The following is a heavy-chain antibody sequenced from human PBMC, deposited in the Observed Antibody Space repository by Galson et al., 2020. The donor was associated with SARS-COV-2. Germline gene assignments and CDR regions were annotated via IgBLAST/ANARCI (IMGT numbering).Heavy chain of an antibody. D-gene: IGHD1-26*01. V-gene: IGHV4-39*01. CDR2: IYYSGNT. Sequence: ETSETLSLTCTVSGGSISITSCYWGWIRQPPGKGLEWIGSIYYSGNTYYNPSLKTRVTISVDTSENQFSLKLSSVTAADTAIYYCARPAIVGAMHGWIDPWGPGTLVTVSS. J-gene: IGHJ5*02. CDR3: ARPAIVGAMHGWIDP. CDR1: GGSISITSCY.